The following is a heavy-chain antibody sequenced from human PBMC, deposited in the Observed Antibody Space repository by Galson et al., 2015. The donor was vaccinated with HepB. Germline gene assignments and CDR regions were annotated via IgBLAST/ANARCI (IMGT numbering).Heavy chain of an antibody. CDR2: ISYDGSNK. V-gene: IGHV3-30-3*02. J-gene: IGHJ4*02. CDR1: GFSFSTYS. Sequence: SLRLSCAASGFSFSTYSMHWVRQAPGKGLEWVAVISYDGSNKYYADSVKGRFAISRDNSRDTVSLQMNSLRDEDTAVYYCAKWGVWGVFEYWGQGILVTVSS. CDR3: AKWGVWGVFEY. D-gene: IGHD3-16*01.